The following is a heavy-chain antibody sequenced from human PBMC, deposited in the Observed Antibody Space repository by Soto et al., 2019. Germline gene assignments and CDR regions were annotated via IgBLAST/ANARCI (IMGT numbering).Heavy chain of an antibody. Sequence: GGSLRLSCAASGFTVSSNYMSWVRQAPGKGLEWVSVIYSGGSTYYADSVKGRFTISRDNSKNTLYLQMNSLRAEDTAVYYCARARGITMISSGPTYCYGMDVWGQGTTVTVSS. V-gene: IGHV3-66*01. CDR2: IYSGGST. CDR1: GFTVSSNY. J-gene: IGHJ6*02. D-gene: IGHD3-22*01. CDR3: ARARGITMISSGPTYCYGMDV.